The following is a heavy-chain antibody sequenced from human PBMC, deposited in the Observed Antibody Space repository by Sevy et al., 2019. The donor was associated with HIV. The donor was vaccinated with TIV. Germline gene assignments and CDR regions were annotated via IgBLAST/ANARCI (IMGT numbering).Heavy chain of an antibody. Sequence: GGSLRLSCAASGFTFDNFIMSWVRQAPGRGLQWVSGASVSGRRTMYSDSVEGRFTISRDNSKNMVHLQLNSLRVEDTAIYYCVKVGIGPYDRTGWNSFDIWGLGTMVTVSS. CDR2: ASVSGRRT. V-gene: IGHV3-23*01. J-gene: IGHJ3*02. D-gene: IGHD3-22*01. CDR1: GFTFDNFI. CDR3: VKVGIGPYDRTGWNSFDI.